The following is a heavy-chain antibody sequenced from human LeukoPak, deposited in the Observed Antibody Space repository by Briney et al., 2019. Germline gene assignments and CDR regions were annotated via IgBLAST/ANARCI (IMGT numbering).Heavy chain of an antibody. V-gene: IGHV4-59*01. CDR1: GGSISNYY. CDR3: ARDRLQLQS. CDR2: IYYTGNI. D-gene: IGHD1-1*01. Sequence: PSETLSLTCTVSGGSISNYYWNWIRQPPGKGLEWIGYIYYTGNINYNPSLKSRVTISVDTSKNQFSLKLSSVTASDTAVYYCARDRLQLQSWGQGTLVTVSS. J-gene: IGHJ5*02.